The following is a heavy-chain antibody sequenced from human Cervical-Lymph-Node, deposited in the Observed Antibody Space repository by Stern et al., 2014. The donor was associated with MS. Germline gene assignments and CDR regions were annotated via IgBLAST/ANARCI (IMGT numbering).Heavy chain of an antibody. Sequence: VQLVESGAEVKKPGASVNVSCKASGYTFTKYYMHWVRQAPGKGLEWMGIINTSGDSTSYAPKFQGRFTITRDASTNTVYMELNRLRSEDTAVYYCGRDEGGVVPTAVLDFWGQGTVVTVSS. J-gene: IGHJ4*02. D-gene: IGHD3-16*01. CDR2: INTSGDST. V-gene: IGHV1-46*01. CDR3: GRDEGGVVPTAVLDF. CDR1: GYTFTKYY.